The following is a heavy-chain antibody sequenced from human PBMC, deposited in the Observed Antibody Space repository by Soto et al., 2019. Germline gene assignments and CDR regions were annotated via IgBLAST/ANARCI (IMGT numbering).Heavy chain of an antibody. CDR3: ARDTGSSWLRWFDP. J-gene: IGHJ5*02. CDR2: IKQDGSEK. V-gene: IGHV3-7*05. Sequence: GGSLRLSCAASGFTFSSYWMSWVRQAPGKGLEWVANIKQDGSEKYYVDSVKGRFTISRDNAKNSLYLQMNSLRAEDTAVYYCARDTGSSWLRWFDPWGQGTLVTVSS. CDR1: GFTFSSYW. D-gene: IGHD6-13*01.